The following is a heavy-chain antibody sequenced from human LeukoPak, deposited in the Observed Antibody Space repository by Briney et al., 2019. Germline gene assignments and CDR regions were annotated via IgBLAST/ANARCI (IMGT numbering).Heavy chain of an antibody. V-gene: IGHV3-9*01. CDR2: ISWNSGSI. D-gene: IGHD2-2*01. J-gene: IGHJ3*02. CDR3: AKGFTSSPPGDAFDI. Sequence: PGRSLRLSCAASGFTFDDYAMHWVRQAPGKGLEWVSGISWNSGSIGYADSVKGRFTISRDNAKNSLYLQMNSLRAEDTALYYCAKGFTSSPPGDAFDILGQGTMVTVSS. CDR1: GFTFDDYA.